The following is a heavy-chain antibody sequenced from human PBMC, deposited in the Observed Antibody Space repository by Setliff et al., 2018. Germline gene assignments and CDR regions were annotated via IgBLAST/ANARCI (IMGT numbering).Heavy chain of an antibody. D-gene: IGHD2-2*01. Sequence: GASVKVSCKTSGYTFISYGIIWVRQAPGQGLEWMGWISAYAQKFQGRVTMTTDTSTNTAFMELRSLRSDDTAVYYCTRGPKDFVVPPTANIFDYWGQGTVVTVSS. V-gene: IGHV1-18*01. CDR3: TRGPKDFVVPPTANIFDY. J-gene: IGHJ4*02. CDR1: GYTFISYG. CDR2: ISA.